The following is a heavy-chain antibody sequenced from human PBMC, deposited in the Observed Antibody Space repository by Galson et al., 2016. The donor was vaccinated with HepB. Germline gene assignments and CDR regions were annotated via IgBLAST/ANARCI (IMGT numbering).Heavy chain of an antibody. CDR3: AGGLHCTGARCYFGSWFDA. J-gene: IGHJ5*02. D-gene: IGHD2-15*01. V-gene: IGHV3-53*01. Sequence: SLRLSCAASGFNVSDNYMTWLRQAPGNGLEWVSVIHRDGHTYLAASVRGRFSISRDNLKNTVYLQMNRLRAEDTAVYYCAGGLHCTGARCYFGSWFDAWGQGSLVTVSS. CDR1: GFNVSDNY. CDR2: IHRDGHT.